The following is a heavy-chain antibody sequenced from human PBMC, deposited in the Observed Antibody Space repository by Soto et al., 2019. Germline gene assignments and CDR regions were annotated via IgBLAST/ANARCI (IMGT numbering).Heavy chain of an antibody. CDR3: ATQSKWSSTSCYSGGSTCPLDC. CDR2: IYYSGST. Sequence: PSETLSLTCTVTGDSINNRSYYWGWIRQPPGKGLEWIGSIYYSGSTYNNPSLKSRVSMSVDTSKNQFSLKLRSVTAADTALYYCATQSKWSSTSCYSGGSTCPLDCWRQATLLTVSS. D-gene: IGHD2-2*02. V-gene: IGHV4-39*01. CDR1: GDSINNRSYY. J-gene: IGHJ4*02.